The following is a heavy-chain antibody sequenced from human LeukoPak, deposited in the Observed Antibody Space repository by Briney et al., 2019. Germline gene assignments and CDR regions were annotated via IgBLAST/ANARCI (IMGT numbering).Heavy chain of an antibody. J-gene: IGHJ4*02. Sequence: PSETLSLTCAVYGGSFSGYYWSWIRQPPGKGLEWMGEINHSGSTNYNPSLKSRVTISVDTSKNQFSLKLSSVTAADTAVYYCARLGLRMRVGATKGFDYWGQGTLVTVSS. V-gene: IGHV4-34*01. D-gene: IGHD1-26*01. CDR3: ARLGLRMRVGATKGFDY. CDR2: INHSGST. CDR1: GGSFSGYY.